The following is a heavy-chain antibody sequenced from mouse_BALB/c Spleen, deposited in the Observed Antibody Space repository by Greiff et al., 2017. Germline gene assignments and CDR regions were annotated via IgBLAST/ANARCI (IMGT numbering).Heavy chain of an antibody. V-gene: IGHV1-77*01. J-gene: IGHJ3*01. CDR2: IYPGSGST. D-gene: IGHD2-1*01. CDR1: GYTFTDYV. CDR3: ARYGNYEGWFAY. Sequence: QVQLQQSGPELVKPGASVKMSCRASGYTFTDYVISWVKQRTGQGLEWIGEIYPGSGSTYYNEKFKGKATLTADKSSNTAYMQLSSLTSEDSAVYFCARYGNYEGWFAYWGQGTLVTVSA.